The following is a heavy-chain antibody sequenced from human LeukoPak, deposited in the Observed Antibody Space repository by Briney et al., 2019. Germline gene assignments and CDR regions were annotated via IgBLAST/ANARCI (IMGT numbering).Heavy chain of an antibody. J-gene: IGHJ3*02. CDR1: GYTFSSYD. D-gene: IGHD3-9*01. V-gene: IGHV1-8*01. CDR2: TSPRSGNT. CDR3: ARFTYYDILTPHRHAFDI. Sequence: GASVKVSCKASGYTFSSYDIIWVRQAAGQGLEWMGWTSPRSGNTQYTQKFQGRVTITWNTSINTVYMDLSSLRSDDTAVYYCARFTYYDILTPHRHAFDIWGQGTMVTVSS.